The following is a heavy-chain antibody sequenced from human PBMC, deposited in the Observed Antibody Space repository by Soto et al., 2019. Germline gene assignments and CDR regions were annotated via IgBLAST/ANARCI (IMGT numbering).Heavy chain of an antibody. CDR3: ATGAAYYYDNSRD. CDR1: GSGFSALA. V-gene: IGHV3-30-3*01. D-gene: IGHD3-22*01. Sequence: QPGGSLRLSCTASGSGFSALAMHWIRQPPGKGLEWVAVVFNDESSISYADSVKGRFTISRDNSRNTLYLQMTSLRLEDTALYYCATGAAYYYDNSRDWGQGTLVTVS. J-gene: IGHJ4*02. CDR2: VFNDESSI.